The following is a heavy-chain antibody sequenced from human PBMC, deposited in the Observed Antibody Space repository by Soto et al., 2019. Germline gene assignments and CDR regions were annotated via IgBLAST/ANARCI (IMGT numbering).Heavy chain of an antibody. CDR1: GGSISTYY. D-gene: IGHD2-8*01. V-gene: IGHV4-59*12. Sequence: QVQLQESGPGLVTPSETLSLTCTVSGGSISTYYWTWIRQSPEKGLEWLGNIYYSGSTNYSPSLNSRLTISLETSKNQFSLTLRSGTAADTAVYYCARESRCVNGACGNVFDIWGRGTKVTVSS. CDR2: IYYSGST. CDR3: ARESRCVNGACGNVFDI. J-gene: IGHJ3*02.